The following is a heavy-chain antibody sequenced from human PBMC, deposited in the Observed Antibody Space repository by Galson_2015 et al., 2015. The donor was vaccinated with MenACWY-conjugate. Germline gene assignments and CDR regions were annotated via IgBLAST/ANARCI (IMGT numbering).Heavy chain of an antibody. CDR2: ISGSGGST. CDR1: GFSFSSYA. CDR3: VRGGYEYFDY. Sequence: SLRLSCATSGFSFSSYAMSWVRQAPGKGLEWVSTISGSGGSTYYADSVKGRFTISRDNAKNSLYLQMNSLRAKDTALYYCVRGGYEYFDYWGQGTLVTVSS. D-gene: IGHD2-2*01. J-gene: IGHJ4*02. V-gene: IGHV3-23*01.